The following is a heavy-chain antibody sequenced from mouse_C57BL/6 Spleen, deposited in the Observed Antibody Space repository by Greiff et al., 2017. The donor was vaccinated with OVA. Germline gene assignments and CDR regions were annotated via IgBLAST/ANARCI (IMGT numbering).Heavy chain of an antibody. CDR2: IYPGDGDT. J-gene: IGHJ3*01. CDR3: ASYSNYEAFAY. V-gene: IGHV1-82*01. Sequence: QVQLQQSGPELVKPGASVKISCKASGYAFSSSWMNWVKQRPGKGLEWIGRIYPGDGDTNYNGKFKGKATLTADKSSSTAYMQLSSLTSEDSAVYFCASYSNYEAFAYWGQGTLVTVSA. CDR1: GYAFSSSW. D-gene: IGHD2-5*01.